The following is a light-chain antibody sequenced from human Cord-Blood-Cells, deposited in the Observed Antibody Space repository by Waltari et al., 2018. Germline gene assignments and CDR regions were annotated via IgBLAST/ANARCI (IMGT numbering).Light chain of an antibody. J-gene: IGKJ2*01. CDR3: QQYGSSRSYT. CDR2: GAS. CDR1: QSVSSSY. Sequence: EIVLTQSPGTLSLSPGERATLSCRASQSVSSSYLAWYQQKPGQAPRLRIYGASSRATCIQDRFSGSGSGTDFTLTISRLEPEDFAVYYCQQYGSSRSYTFGQGTKLEIK. V-gene: IGKV3-20*01.